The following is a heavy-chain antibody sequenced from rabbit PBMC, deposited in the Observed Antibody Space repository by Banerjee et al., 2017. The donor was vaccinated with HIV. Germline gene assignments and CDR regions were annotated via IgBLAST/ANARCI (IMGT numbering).Heavy chain of an antibody. D-gene: IGHD7-1*01. CDR2: MDVGNSGST. CDR3: ARGYPDYDYELYL. J-gene: IGHJ4*01. V-gene: IGHV1S45*01. CDR1: GFSFSNTYH. Sequence: QEQVVESGGGLVKPEGSLTLTCTVSGFSFSNTYHMCWVRQAPGKGLEWIACMDVGNSGSTYYANWAKRRFTISKTSSTTVTLQMTSLTAADTATYFCARGYPDYDYELYLWGPGTLVTVS.